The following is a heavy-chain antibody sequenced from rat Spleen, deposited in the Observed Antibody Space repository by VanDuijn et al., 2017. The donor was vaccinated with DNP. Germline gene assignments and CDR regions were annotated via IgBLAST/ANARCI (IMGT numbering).Heavy chain of an antibody. J-gene: IGHJ2*01. CDR3: ARRGSNYGSYYFDY. Sequence: EVQLVESGGGLVQPGRSLKLSCAASGFTFSNYGMAWVRQAPTKGLEWVASISTGGGNTYSRDSVKGRFTISRDNAKNTQYLQMDSLRSEDTATYYCARRGSNYGSYYFDYWGQGVMVTVSS. V-gene: IGHV5S13*01. CDR1: GFTFSNYG. D-gene: IGHD1-3*01. CDR2: ISTGGGNT.